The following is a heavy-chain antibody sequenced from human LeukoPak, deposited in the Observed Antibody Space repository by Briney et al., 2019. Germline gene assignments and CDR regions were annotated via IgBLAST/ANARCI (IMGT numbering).Heavy chain of an antibody. Sequence: PSETLSLTCTVSGGSISSYYWSWIRQPPGKGLEWIGYIYYSGSTNYNPSLKSRVTISVDTSKNQFSLKLSSVTAADTAVYYCARGVAYSSSYYFDYWGQGTLVTVSS. CDR3: ARGVAYSSSYYFDY. CDR2: IYYSGST. CDR1: GGSISSYY. V-gene: IGHV4-59*01. D-gene: IGHD6-6*01. J-gene: IGHJ4*02.